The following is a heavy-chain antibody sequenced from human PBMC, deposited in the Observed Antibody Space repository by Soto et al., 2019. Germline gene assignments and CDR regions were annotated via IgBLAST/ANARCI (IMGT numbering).Heavy chain of an antibody. V-gene: IGHV1-46*01. CDR3: AREAARTPLH. CDR1: GYTFTSYY. Sequence: QVQLVQSGAEVKKPGASVKVSCKASGYTFTSYYMHWVRQAPGQGREWMGIINASGGSTSYAQKFQGRLPMTRDTSTSTVYMELSSLRSEDTAVYFCAREAARTPLHWGQGTLVTVSS. D-gene: IGHD6-13*01. J-gene: IGHJ4*02. CDR2: INASGGST.